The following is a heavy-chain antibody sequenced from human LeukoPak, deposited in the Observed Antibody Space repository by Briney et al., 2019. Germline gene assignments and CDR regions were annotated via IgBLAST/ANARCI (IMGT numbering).Heavy chain of an antibody. CDR2: ISGSGGST. J-gene: IGHJ4*02. D-gene: IGHD5-18*01. Sequence: GGSLRLSCAASGFTFSSYAMSWVRQAPGKGLEWVSAISGSGGSTYYADSVKGRFTISRDNSKNTLYLQMNSLKAEDTAVYYCAKDGYSYGYTYNFDYWGQGTLVTVSS. CDR3: AKDGYSYGYTYNFDY. V-gene: IGHV3-23*01. CDR1: GFTFSSYA.